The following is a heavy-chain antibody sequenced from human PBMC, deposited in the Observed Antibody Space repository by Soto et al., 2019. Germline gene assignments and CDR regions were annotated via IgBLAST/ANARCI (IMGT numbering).Heavy chain of an antibody. V-gene: IGHV3-30*04. CDR2: VSYDGSNK. CDR1: VFTFSSYA. D-gene: IGHD3-10*01. J-gene: IGHJ6*02. Sequence: GGSLRLSCAASVFTFSSYAMHWVRQARGKGLQWVAVVSYDGSNKYYTDSVNGRFTISRDNSKNTRYLQMNSLRAEDTAVYYWAREVDRGVIITLTRAGGMDVWGQGTTVTVSS. CDR3: AREVDRGVIITLTRAGGMDV.